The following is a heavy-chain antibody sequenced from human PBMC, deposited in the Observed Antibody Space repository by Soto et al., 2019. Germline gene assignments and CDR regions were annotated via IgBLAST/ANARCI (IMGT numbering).Heavy chain of an antibody. CDR1: GGSFSGYY. J-gene: IGHJ4*02. Sequence: SETLSLTCAVYGGSFSGYYWSWIRQPPGKGLEWIGEINHSGSTNYNPSLKSRVTISLDTSKNQFSLKRSFVTAADTAVYYCARGVELDYWGQGTLVTVSS. CDR3: ARGVELDY. D-gene: IGHD1-1*01. CDR2: INHSGST. V-gene: IGHV4-34*01.